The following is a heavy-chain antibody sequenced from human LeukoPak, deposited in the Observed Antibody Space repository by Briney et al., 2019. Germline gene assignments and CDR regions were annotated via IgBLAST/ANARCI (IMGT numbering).Heavy chain of an antibody. D-gene: IGHD1-1*01. Sequence: SETLSLTCTVSGYSISSGYYWGWIRQPPGKGLEWIGRVDYSGRTEYSPSLKSRVTISVDRSKSQFSLRLNSVTAADTAVYYCARGGGTLADYYYYDLDVWGQGTTVTVSS. CDR2: VDYSGRT. CDR1: GYSISSGYY. J-gene: IGHJ6*02. V-gene: IGHV4-38-2*02. CDR3: ARGGGTLADYYYYDLDV.